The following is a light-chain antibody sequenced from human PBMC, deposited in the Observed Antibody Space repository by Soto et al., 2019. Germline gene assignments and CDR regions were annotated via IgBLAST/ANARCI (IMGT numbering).Light chain of an antibody. CDR1: QSVYTNY. CDR2: GAS. V-gene: IGKV3-20*01. J-gene: IGKJ2*01. Sequence: EIVLTQSPGTLSLSPGERAPLSCRASQSVYTNYLAWYQQKPGQPPRLLIYGASMMATGIPNRFSGSGSETVFALTISILEPEDVAVYYCQHYGSTPPEYTFGQGTKLEIK. CDR3: QHYGSTPPEYT.